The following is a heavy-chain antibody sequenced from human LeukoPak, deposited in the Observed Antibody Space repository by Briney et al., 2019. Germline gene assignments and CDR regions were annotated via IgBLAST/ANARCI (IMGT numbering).Heavy chain of an antibody. CDR2: IYSGGST. J-gene: IGHJ4*02. Sequence: PGGSLRLSCAASGFTVSSNYMSWVRQAPGKGLEWVSVIYSGGSTYNADSVKGRFTISRDNSKNTVYLEMKSLRVEDTAIYYCAKGQELDDGVFESWGQGTLVTVSS. D-gene: IGHD1-1*01. CDR1: GFTVSSNY. CDR3: AKGQELDDGVFES. V-gene: IGHV3-53*01.